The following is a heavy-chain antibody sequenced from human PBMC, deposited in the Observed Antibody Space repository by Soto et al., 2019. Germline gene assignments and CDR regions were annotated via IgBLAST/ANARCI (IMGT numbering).Heavy chain of an antibody. D-gene: IGHD2-15*01. CDR3: ARDKGRSPLDY. V-gene: IGHV3-48*01. J-gene: IGHJ4*02. CDR2: ISSNSSTI. CDR1: GFTFSIYS. Sequence: ESGGGLVQPGGSLRLSCAASGFTFSIYSMNWVRQAPGKGLGWVSYISSNSSTIYYADSVKGRFTISRDNAKNSLYLQMNSLRAEDTAVYYCARDKGRSPLDYWGQGTLVTVSS.